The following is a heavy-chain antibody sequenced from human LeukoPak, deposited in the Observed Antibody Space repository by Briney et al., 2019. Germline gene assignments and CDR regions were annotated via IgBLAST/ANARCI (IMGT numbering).Heavy chain of an antibody. V-gene: IGHV1-2*06. CDR2: INPNSGGT. J-gene: IGHJ5*02. CDR1: GYTFTGHY. D-gene: IGHD2-2*01. CDR3: ARATRHIVVVPAAIMFAP. Sequence: ASVKVSCRASGYTFTGHYMHWVRQAPGQGLEWMGRINPNSGGTNYAQKFQGRVTMTRDTSISTAYVELGRLRSDDTAVYYCARATRHIVVVPAAIMFAPWGQGTLVTVSS.